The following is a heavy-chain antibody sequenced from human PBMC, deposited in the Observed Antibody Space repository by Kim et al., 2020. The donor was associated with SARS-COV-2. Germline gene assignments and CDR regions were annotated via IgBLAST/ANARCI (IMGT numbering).Heavy chain of an antibody. CDR1: GGSISSGGYY. V-gene: IGHV4-31*03. J-gene: IGHJ3*02. Sequence: SETLSLTCTVSGGSISSGGYYWSWIRQHTGKGLEWIAYIYYSGSTYYNPSLKSRVTISVDTSKNQFSLKLSSVTAADTAVYYCARARITMIVVDAFDIWGQGTTVTVSS. D-gene: IGHD3-22*01. CDR2: IYYSGST. CDR3: ARARITMIVVDAFDI.